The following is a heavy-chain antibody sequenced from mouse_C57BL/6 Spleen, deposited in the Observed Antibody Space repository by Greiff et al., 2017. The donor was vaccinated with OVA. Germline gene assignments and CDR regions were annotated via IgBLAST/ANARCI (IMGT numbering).Heavy chain of an antibody. Sequence: VQLQQPGTELVKPGASVKLSCKASGYTFTSYWMHWVKQRPGQGLEWIGNINPSNGGTNYNEKFKSKATLTVDKSSSTAYMQLSSLTSEDSAVYYCARNFYGSSTYWYFDVWGTGTTVTVSS. CDR1: GYTFTSYW. CDR2: INPSNGGT. CDR3: ARNFYGSSTYWYFDV. V-gene: IGHV1-53*01. D-gene: IGHD1-1*01. J-gene: IGHJ1*03.